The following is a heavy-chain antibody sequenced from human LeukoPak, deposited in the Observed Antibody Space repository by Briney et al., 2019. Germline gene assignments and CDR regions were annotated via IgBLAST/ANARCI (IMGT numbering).Heavy chain of an antibody. V-gene: IGHV3-33*06. CDR1: GFTFSSYG. CDR3: AKDGLGRGYYDHPLDY. D-gene: IGHD3-22*01. J-gene: IGHJ4*02. CDR2: IWYDGSNK. Sequence: GGSLRLSCAAPGFTFSSYGMHWVRQAPGKGLEWVAVIWYDGSNKYYADSVKGRFTISRDNSKNTLYLQMNSLRAEDTAVYYCAKDGLGRGYYDHPLDYWGQGTLVTVSS.